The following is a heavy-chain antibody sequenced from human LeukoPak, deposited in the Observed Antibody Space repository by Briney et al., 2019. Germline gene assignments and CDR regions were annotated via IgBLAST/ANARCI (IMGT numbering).Heavy chain of an antibody. Sequence: GGSLRLSCAASGFTFSRYAMHWVRQAPGKGPEWVAFISYNGVNKNYADSVKGRFTISRDNSKRSLYLQMNSLRPDDTAIYYCARSRAPTADPDGFDVWGQGTMVTVSS. D-gene: IGHD1-14*01. CDR3: ARSRAPTADPDGFDV. V-gene: IGHV3-30*04. J-gene: IGHJ3*01. CDR2: ISYNGVNK. CDR1: GFTFSRYA.